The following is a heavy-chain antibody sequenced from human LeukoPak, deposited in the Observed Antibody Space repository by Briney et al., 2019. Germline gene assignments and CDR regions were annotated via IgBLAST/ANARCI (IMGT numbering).Heavy chain of an antibody. CDR1: GGSISSSSYY. J-gene: IGHJ4*02. V-gene: IGHV4-39*07. Sequence: PSETLSLTCTVSGGSISSSSYYWGWIRQPPGKGLEWIGSIYYSGSTNYNPSLKSRVTISVDTSKNQFSLKLSSVTAADTAVYYCARARRRALWSGSYYFDYWGQGTLVTVSS. CDR3: ARARRRALWSGSYYFDY. D-gene: IGHD1-26*01. CDR2: IYYSGST.